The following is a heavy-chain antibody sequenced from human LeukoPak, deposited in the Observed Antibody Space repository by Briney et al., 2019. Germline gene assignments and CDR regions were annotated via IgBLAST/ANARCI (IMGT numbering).Heavy chain of an antibody. CDR2: INHSGST. CDR3: ARLTVLRYFDWLFKEDNWFDP. V-gene: IGHV4-34*01. J-gene: IGHJ5*02. Sequence: SETLSLTCAVYGGSFSGYYWSWIRQPPGKGLEWIGEINHSGSTNYNPSLKSRVTISVDTSKNQFSLKLSSVTAADTAVYYCARLTVLRYFDWLFKEDNWFDPWGQGTLVTVSS. CDR1: GGSFSGYY. D-gene: IGHD3-9*01.